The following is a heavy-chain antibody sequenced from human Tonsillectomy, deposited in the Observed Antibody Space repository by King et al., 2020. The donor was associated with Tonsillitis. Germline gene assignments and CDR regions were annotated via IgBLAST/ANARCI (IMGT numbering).Heavy chain of an antibody. CDR2: ISYSGDT. CDR3: ARGALWFPLYH. V-gene: IGHV4-59*01. CDR1: GGSISHYY. J-gene: IGHJ5*02. D-gene: IGHD3-10*01. Sequence: QQQESGPGLVKPSETLSLSCTVSGGSISHYYWSWIRQSPGKGLEWIGYISYSGDTNYNPSLNIRVTMSVDTSKNQFSLRLTSVTAADTAVYYCARGALWFPLYHWGQGTLVTVSS.